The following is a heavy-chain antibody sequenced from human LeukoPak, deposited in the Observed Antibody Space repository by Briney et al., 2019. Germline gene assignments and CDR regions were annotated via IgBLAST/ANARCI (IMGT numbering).Heavy chain of an antibody. D-gene: IGHD4-17*01. CDR2: ITGGSTTI. V-gene: IGHV3-48*01. J-gene: IGHJ4*02. CDR3: ARRFNYGDHEEFDY. CDR1: GFAFSTYG. Sequence: GGSLRLSCAASGFAFSTYGMHWVRQAPGKGLEWVSYITGGSTTIYYADSVKGRFTISRDNAKNSLYLQMNSLRAEDTAVYYCARRFNYGDHEEFDYWGRGTLVTVSS.